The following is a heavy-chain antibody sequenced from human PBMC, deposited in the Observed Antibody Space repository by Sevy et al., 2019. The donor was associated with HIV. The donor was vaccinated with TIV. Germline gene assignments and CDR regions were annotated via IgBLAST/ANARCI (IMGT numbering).Heavy chain of an antibody. CDR3: VGQRGDIVIRPDFLPDYGMDV. Sequence: GSLRLSCAASGFTLSSYWMHWVRQAPGKGLVWVSRINSDGRSTSYADFVKGLFTISRDNAKNTLYLQMNSLRAEDTAVYYCVGQRGDIVIRPDFLPDYGMDVWGQGTTVTVSS. J-gene: IGHJ6*02. V-gene: IGHV3-74*01. CDR1: GFTLSSYW. D-gene: IGHD2-2*01. CDR2: INSDGRST.